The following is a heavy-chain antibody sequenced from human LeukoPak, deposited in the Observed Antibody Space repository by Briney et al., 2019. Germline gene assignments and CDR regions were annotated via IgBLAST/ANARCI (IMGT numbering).Heavy chain of an antibody. D-gene: IGHD2-8*01. CDR1: GFTFSDYY. V-gene: IGHV3-11*01. CDR2: ISSSGSTI. CDR3: ARDRGYCTNGVCYTRAFDI. Sequence: GGSLRLSCAASGFTFSDYYMSWIRQAPGKGLEWVSYISSSGSTIYYADSVKGRFTISRDNAKNSLYLQMNSLRAEDTAVYYCARDRGYCTNGVCYTRAFDIWGQGAMVTVSS. J-gene: IGHJ3*02.